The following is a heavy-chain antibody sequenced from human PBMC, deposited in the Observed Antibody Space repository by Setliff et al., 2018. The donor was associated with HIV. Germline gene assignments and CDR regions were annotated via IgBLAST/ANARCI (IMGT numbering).Heavy chain of an antibody. CDR2: IHYSGNT. CDR1: GGSISITSYY. D-gene: IGHD6-19*01. J-gene: IGHJ4*02. V-gene: IGHV4-39*01. Sequence: KPSETLSLTCTVSGGSISITSYYWGWIRQPPGKGLEWIGSIHYSGNTYYSPSLKSRGTISEDTSKNQFSLKLSSVTAADTAVYYCATLHSSGWPYSSDYWGQGILVTVSS. CDR3: ATLHSSGWPYSSDY.